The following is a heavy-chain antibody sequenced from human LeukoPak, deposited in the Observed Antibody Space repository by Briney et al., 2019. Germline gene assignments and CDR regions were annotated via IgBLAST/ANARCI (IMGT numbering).Heavy chain of an antibody. V-gene: IGHV3-9*01. J-gene: IGHJ4*02. CDR3: AKGDYYDSSGYYLGWDY. CDR2: ISWNSGSI. D-gene: IGHD3-22*01. Sequence: GGSLRLSCAASGFTFDDYAMHWVRQAPGKGLEWVSGISWNSGSIGYADSVKGRFTISRDNAKNSLYLQMNSLRAEDTALYYCAKGDYYDSSGYYLGWDYWGQGTLVTVSS. CDR1: GFTFDDYA.